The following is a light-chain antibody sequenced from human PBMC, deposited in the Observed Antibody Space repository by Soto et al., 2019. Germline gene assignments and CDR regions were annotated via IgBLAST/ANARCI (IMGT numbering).Light chain of an antibody. V-gene: IGLV2-14*01. CDR1: SGDIGDYTY. J-gene: IGLJ1*01. CDR3: CSYTRSGTLI. CDR2: DVS. Sequence: QSALTQPASVSGSPGQSITISCVGTSGDIGDYTYVSWYQQHPGKVPKVIMYDVSNRPSGVSYRFSGTKSGNTASLTVSGLQAEDEADYYCCSYTRSGTLIFGTGTKVTVL.